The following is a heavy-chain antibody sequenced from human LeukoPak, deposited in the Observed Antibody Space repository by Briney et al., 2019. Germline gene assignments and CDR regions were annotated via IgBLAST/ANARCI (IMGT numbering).Heavy chain of an antibody. Sequence: SETLSLTCAVYGGSFSGYYWTWIRQTPEKGLEWIGEMNPSGSTSYNPSLKSRVTISVDTSKNQFSLKLSSVTAADTAAYYCARGRQDVTMIVVVMTAVSYYLDVWGKGTTVTVS. J-gene: IGHJ6*03. CDR2: MNPSGST. CDR3: ARGRQDVTMIVVVMTAVSYYLDV. D-gene: IGHD3-22*01. CDR1: GGSFSGYY. V-gene: IGHV4-34*01.